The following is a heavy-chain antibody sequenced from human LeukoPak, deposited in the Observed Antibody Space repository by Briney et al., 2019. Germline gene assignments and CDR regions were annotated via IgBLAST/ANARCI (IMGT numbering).Heavy chain of an antibody. CDR2: ISGSGGST. D-gene: IGHD2/OR15-2a*01. V-gene: IGHV3-23*01. J-gene: IGHJ4*02. Sequence: PGGSLRLSCAASGFTFSSYAMSWVRQAPGKGLEWVSLISGSGGSTYYADSVKGRFTISRDDSKNTLYLQLSNLTAEDTAVYYCAKGPLLWTYFDYWGQGTLVTVSS. CDR1: GFTFSSYA. CDR3: AKGPLLWTYFDY.